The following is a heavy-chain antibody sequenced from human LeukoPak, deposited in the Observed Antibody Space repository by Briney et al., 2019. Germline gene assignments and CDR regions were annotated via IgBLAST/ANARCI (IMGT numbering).Heavy chain of an antibody. CDR3: AKDQISGSYYYYMDV. V-gene: IGHV3-53*01. CDR1: GFTVSSNY. D-gene: IGHD1-26*01. CDR2: IYSGGST. Sequence: GGSLRLSCAASGFTVSSNYMSWVRQAPGKGLEWVSVIYSGGSTYYADSVKGRFTISRDNSKNTLYLQMNSLRAEDTAVYYCAKDQISGSYYYYMDVWGKGTTVTVSS. J-gene: IGHJ6*03.